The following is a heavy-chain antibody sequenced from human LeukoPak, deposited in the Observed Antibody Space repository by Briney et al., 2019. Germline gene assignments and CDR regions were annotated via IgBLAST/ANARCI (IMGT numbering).Heavy chain of an antibody. D-gene: IGHD6-13*01. V-gene: IGHV1-2*02. Sequence: ASVKVSCKASGYTFTGYYMHWVRQAPGQGLEWMGWINPNSGGTNYAQKFQGRVTMTRDTSISTAYMELSRLRSDDTAVYYCARGYIAAAGTGRFDPWGQGTLVTVSS. CDR3: ARGYIAAAGTGRFDP. CDR1: GYTFTGYY. CDR2: INPNSGGT. J-gene: IGHJ5*02.